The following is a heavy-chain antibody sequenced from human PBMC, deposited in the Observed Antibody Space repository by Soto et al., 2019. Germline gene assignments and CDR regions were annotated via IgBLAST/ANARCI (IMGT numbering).Heavy chain of an antibody. V-gene: IGHV3-33*08. CDR2: IWYDGSNK. Sequence: GGSLRLSCAASGFTFSSYAMSWVRQAPGKGLEWVAVIWYDGSNKYYADSVKGRFTISRDNSKNTLYLQMNSLRAEDTAVYYCARDFSLPYCSSTSCLSFYFDYWGQGTLVTVSS. CDR1: GFTFSSYA. D-gene: IGHD2-2*01. CDR3: ARDFSLPYCSSTSCLSFYFDY. J-gene: IGHJ4*02.